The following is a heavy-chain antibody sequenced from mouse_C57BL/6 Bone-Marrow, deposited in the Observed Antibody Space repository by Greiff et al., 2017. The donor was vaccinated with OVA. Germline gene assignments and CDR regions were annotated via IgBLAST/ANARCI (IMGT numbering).Heavy chain of an antibody. V-gene: IGHV14-4*01. J-gene: IGHJ2*01. CDR3: TTPLYCCGSSFPY. CDR2: IDPENGDT. CDR1: GFNIKDDY. Sequence: VQLQQSGAELVRPGASVKLSCTASGFNIKDDYMHWVKQRPEQGLEWIGWIDPENGDTEYASKFQGKATITADKSSNTAYLQLSSLTSEDTAVYYCTTPLYCCGSSFPYWGQGTTLTVSS. D-gene: IGHD1-1*01.